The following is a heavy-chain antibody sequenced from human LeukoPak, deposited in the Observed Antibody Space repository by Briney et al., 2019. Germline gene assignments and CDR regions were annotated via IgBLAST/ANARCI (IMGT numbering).Heavy chain of an antibody. CDR2: ISHDGSNK. V-gene: IGHV3-30*18. CDR1: GFTFSTYG. J-gene: IGHJ4*02. Sequence: GSLRLSCAASGFTFSTYGMHWVRQAPDTGLEWVALISHDGSNKNYANSVKGRFTVSRNNSKSTVDLHMNNLRVEDTAVFFCAKETARGPYYFDYWGQGTLVTVSS. D-gene: IGHD6-6*01. CDR3: AKETARGPYYFDY.